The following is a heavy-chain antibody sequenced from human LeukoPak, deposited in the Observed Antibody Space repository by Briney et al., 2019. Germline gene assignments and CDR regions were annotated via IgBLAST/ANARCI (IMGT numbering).Heavy chain of an antibody. Sequence: ASVKVSCKASGYTFTGYYMHWVRQARGQGLEWMGWINPNSGGTNYAQKFQGRVTMTRDTSISTAYMELSRLRSDDTAVYYCARVEMATISYDYWGQGTLVTVSS. CDR1: GYTFTGYY. J-gene: IGHJ4*02. D-gene: IGHD5-24*01. V-gene: IGHV1-2*02. CDR2: INPNSGGT. CDR3: ARVEMATISYDY.